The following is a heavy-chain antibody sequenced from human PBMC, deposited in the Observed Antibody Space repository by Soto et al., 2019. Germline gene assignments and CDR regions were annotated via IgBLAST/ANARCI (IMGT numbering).Heavy chain of an antibody. CDR1: GYTFTRYG. D-gene: IGHD3-22*01. CDR3: ARGGYFDSSNYLAY. V-gene: IGHV1-3*01. Sequence: ASVNVSYTSSGYTFTRYGINWVRHAPVRGLEWMGWINPGNGNTKYSQQFQGRVIIDGDTSASTAYMELSSLRSEDTAVYYCARGGYFDSSNYLAYWGLGTLVTVSS. J-gene: IGHJ4*02. CDR2: INPGNGNT.